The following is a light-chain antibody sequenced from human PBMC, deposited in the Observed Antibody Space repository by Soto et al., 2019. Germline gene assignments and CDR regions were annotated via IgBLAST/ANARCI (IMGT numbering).Light chain of an antibody. CDR1: QNISTY. Sequence: EIVLTQSPATLSLSPGEGASLSCRASQNISTYLAWYQQRPGQAPRLLIYGVSKRAPAIPPRFSGSGSGTDFTLTISSLEPDDFAVYYCQQRADWPITFGQGTRLEIK. V-gene: IGKV3-11*01. J-gene: IGKJ5*01. CDR3: QQRADWPIT. CDR2: GVS.